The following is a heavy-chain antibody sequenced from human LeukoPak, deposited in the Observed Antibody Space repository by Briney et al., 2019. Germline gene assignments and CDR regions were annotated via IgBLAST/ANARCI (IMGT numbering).Heavy chain of an antibody. CDR3: AKEEGITIFGVARYYYYYMDV. V-gene: IGHV3-23*01. CDR2: ISGSGGST. D-gene: IGHD3-3*01. Sequence: PGGSLRLSCAASGFTFSSYAMSWVRQAPGKGLEWVSAISGSGGSTYYADSVKGRFTISRDNSKNTLYLQMNSLRAEDTAVYYCAKEEGITIFGVARYYYYYMDVWGKGTTVTVSS. J-gene: IGHJ6*03. CDR1: GFTFSSYA.